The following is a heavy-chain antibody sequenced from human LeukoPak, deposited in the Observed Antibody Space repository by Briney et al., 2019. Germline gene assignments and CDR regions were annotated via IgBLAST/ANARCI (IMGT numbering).Heavy chain of an antibody. CDR1: GFTVSSNY. V-gene: IGHV3-49*04. Sequence: PGGSLRLSCAASGFTVSSNYMSWVRQAPGKGLEWVGLIRSKAYGGTTEYAASVKGRFTISRNDSKSIAYLQMNSLKTEDTAVYYCTSRYYYDSSGYLYWGQGTLVTVSS. CDR2: IRSKAYGGTT. D-gene: IGHD3-22*01. J-gene: IGHJ4*02. CDR3: TSRYYYDSSGYLY.